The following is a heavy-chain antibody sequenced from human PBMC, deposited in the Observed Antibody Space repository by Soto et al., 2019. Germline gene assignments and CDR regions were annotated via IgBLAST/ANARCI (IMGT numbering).Heavy chain of an antibody. CDR2: IWYDGSNK. D-gene: IGHD6-13*01. CDR1: GFTFSSYG. CDR3: ARVQGIAAAVTGGMDV. J-gene: IGHJ6*02. Sequence: GGSLRLSCAASGFTFSSYGMHWVRQAPGKGLEWVAVIWYDGSNKYYADSVKGRFTISRDNSKNTLYLQMNSLRAEETAVYYCARVQGIAAAVTGGMDVWGQGTTVTVSS. V-gene: IGHV3-33*01.